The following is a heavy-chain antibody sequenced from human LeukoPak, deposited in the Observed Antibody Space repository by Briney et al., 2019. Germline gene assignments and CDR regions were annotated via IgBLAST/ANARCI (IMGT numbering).Heavy chain of an antibody. D-gene: IGHD2-2*01. Sequence: GASVKVSCKASGYTFTSYYMHWVRQAPGQGLEWMGIINPSGGNTSYAQKFQGRVTMTRDTSTSTVYMELSSLRSEDTAVYYCARDRLPATAGYWGQGTLVTVSS. CDR3: ARDRLPATAGY. CDR2: INPSGGNT. CDR1: GYTFTSYY. V-gene: IGHV1-46*01. J-gene: IGHJ4*02.